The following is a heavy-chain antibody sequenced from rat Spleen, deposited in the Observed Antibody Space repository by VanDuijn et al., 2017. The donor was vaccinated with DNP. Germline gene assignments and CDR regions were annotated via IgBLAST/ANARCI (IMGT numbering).Heavy chain of an antibody. Sequence: EVQLVETGGGLVQPGRSLKLSCVASGFTFSSYWMFWIRQAPGKGLEWVAYISSDGFTTYYGDSVKGRFTISRDNAISTLYLQMNSLRSEDMATYYCARLYDDWGQGVMVTVSS. CDR1: GFTFSSYW. CDR2: ISSDGFTT. J-gene: IGHJ2*01. D-gene: IGHD1-2*01. CDR3: ARLYDD. V-gene: IGHV5-58*01.